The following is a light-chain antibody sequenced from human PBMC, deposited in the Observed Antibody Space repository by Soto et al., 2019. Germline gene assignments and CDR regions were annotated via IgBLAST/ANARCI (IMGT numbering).Light chain of an antibody. CDR1: QSVSTN. Sequence: EIVMTQSPATLSVSPGERATLSCRASQSVSTNLAWYQQKPGQAPRLLIYGASTRATGIPARFSGSGSGTEFTLSISSLRSEDFAIYYCQQYHNWVTFGGGTKVDI. V-gene: IGKV3-15*01. J-gene: IGKJ4*01. CDR2: GAS. CDR3: QQYHNWVT.